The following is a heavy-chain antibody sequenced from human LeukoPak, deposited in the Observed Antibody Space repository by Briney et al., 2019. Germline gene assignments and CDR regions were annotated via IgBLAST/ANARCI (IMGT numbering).Heavy chain of an antibody. CDR2: INHSGST. V-gene: IGHV4-34*01. CDR1: GGSFSGYY. Sequence: SEILSLTCAVYGGSFSGYYWSWIRQPPGKGLEWIGEINHSGSTNYNPSLKSRVTISVDTSKNQFSLKLSSVTAADTAVYYCARVSRVRGVIITRYYFDYWGQGTLVTVSS. CDR3: ARVSRVRGVIITRYYFDY. J-gene: IGHJ4*02. D-gene: IGHD3-10*01.